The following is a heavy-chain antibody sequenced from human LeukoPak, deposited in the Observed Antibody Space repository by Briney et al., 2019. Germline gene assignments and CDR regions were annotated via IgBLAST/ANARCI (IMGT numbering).Heavy chain of an antibody. CDR2: ISYDGSNE. CDR1: GFTFSSYV. Sequence: GGSLRLSCAASGFTFSSYVMHWVRQAPGKGLEWVAIISYDGSNEYYADSVKGRFTISRDNSKNTLYLQMNSLRAEDTAVYYCAKDPGYSSGWYIDYWGQGTLVTVSS. V-gene: IGHV3-30*04. D-gene: IGHD6-19*01. J-gene: IGHJ4*02. CDR3: AKDPGYSSGWYIDY.